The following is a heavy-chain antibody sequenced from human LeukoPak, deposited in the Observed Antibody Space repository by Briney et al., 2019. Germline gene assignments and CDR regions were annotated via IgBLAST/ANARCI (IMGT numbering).Heavy chain of an antibody. D-gene: IGHD2-2*01. CDR3: ARSRYCSSTSCPSGEY. CDR1: GFIFTDVW. Sequence: GGSLRLSCAGSGFIFTDVWMSWVRQAPGKGLEWVSYISSNSGYIYYADSLKGRFTISRDNAKNSLYLQMNSLRAEDTAVYYCARSRYCSSTSCPSGEYWGQGTLVTVSS. J-gene: IGHJ4*02. CDR2: ISSNSGYI. V-gene: IGHV3-21*01.